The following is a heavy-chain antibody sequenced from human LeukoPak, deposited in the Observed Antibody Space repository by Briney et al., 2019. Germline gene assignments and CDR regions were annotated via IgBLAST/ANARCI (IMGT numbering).Heavy chain of an antibody. CDR3: ATAGPLGSRSYLGEFDY. D-gene: IGHD3-10*01. J-gene: IGHJ4*02. Sequence: ASVKISCKVSGYTFTDYYMHWVQQAPGKGLEWMGLVDPEDGETIYAEKFQGRVTITADTSTDTAYMELSSLRSEDTAVYYCATAGPLGSRSYLGEFDYWGQGTLVTVSS. CDR2: VDPEDGET. CDR1: GYTFTDYY. V-gene: IGHV1-69-2*01.